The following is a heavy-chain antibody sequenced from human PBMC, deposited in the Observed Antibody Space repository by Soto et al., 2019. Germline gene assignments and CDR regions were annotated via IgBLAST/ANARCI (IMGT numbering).Heavy chain of an antibody. J-gene: IGHJ4*02. V-gene: IGHV4-34*01. CDR1: GGSFSGYY. Sequence: SETLSLTCAVYGGSFSGYYWSWIRQPPGKGLEWIGEINHSGSTNYNPSLKSRVTISVDTSKNQFSLKLSSVTAADTAVYYCARGGLRWLIGSGDFDYWGQGTLVTVSS. CDR2: INHSGST. CDR3: ARGGLRWLIGSGDFDY. D-gene: IGHD4-17*01.